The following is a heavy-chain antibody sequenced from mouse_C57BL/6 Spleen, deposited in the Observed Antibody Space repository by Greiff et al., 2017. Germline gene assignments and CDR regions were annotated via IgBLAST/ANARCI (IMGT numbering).Heavy chain of an antibody. Sequence: VQLQQSGPELVKPGASVKISCKASGYAFSSSWMNWVKQRPGKGLEWIGRIYPGDGDTNYNGKFKGKATLTADKSSSTAYMRLSSLTSEDSAVYFCARSTGDYAMDYWGQGTSVTVSS. CDR2: IYPGDGDT. J-gene: IGHJ4*01. CDR1: GYAFSSSW. D-gene: IGHD4-1*02. CDR3: ARSTGDYAMDY. V-gene: IGHV1-82*01.